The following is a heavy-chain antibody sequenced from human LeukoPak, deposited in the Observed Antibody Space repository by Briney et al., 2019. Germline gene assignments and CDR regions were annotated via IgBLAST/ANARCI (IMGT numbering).Heavy chain of an antibody. CDR1: GGSFSGYY. D-gene: IGHD6-13*01. Sequence: SETLSLTCAVYGGSFSGYYWSWIRQPPGKGLEWIGEINHSGSTNYNLSLKSRVTISVDTSKNQFSLKLSSVTAADTAVYYCARGRYSLDYFDYWGQGTLVTVSS. J-gene: IGHJ4*02. V-gene: IGHV4-34*01. CDR2: INHSGST. CDR3: ARGRYSLDYFDY.